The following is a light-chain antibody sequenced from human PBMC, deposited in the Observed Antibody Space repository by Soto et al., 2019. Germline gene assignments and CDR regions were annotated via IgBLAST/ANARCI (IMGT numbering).Light chain of an antibody. J-gene: IGKJ4*02. CDR1: QSVSNY. CDR3: QQRSNWPPLT. V-gene: IGKV3-11*01. Sequence: EIVLTQSPATLSLSPGERATISCRASQSVSNYLAWYQQKPGQAPRLLIYDASNRATGIPGRFSGSGSGTDFTLTIISLEPEDFAVYYCQQRSNWPPLTFGGGTKVEIK. CDR2: DAS.